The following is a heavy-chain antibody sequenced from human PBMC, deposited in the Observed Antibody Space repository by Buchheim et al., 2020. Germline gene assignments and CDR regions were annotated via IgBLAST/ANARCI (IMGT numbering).Heavy chain of an antibody. J-gene: IGHJ4*02. Sequence: QVQLVESGGGVVQPGRSLRLSCAASGFTFSSYGMHWVRQAPGKGLEWVAVISYDGSNKYYADSLKGRFTISRDNSKNTLYLQMNSLRAEDTAVYYCAKGSRKQNLGDYWGQGTL. V-gene: IGHV3-30*18. CDR1: GFTFSSYG. D-gene: IGHD1-7*01. CDR2: ISYDGSNK. CDR3: AKGSRKQNLGDY.